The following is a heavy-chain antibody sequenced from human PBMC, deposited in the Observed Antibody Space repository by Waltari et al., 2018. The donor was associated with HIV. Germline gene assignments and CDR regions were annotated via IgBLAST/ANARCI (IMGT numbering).Heavy chain of an antibody. D-gene: IGHD6-13*01. Sequence: EVQLVDSGGGLVKPGGSLRLSCAASGFTFSDYSMNWVRQSPGKGLEWVTSSSSSGSFIYYADSVKGRFTISRDNAQNSMYLQMNNLRADDSVMYYCARDSRGTSWSLNWFDPWGQGTLVTVSS. V-gene: IGHV3-21*02. J-gene: IGHJ5*02. CDR1: GFTFSDYS. CDR3: ARDSRGTSWSLNWFDP. CDR2: SSSSGSFI.